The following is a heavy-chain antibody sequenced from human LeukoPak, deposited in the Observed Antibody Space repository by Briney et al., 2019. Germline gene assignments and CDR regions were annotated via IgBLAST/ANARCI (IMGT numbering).Heavy chain of an antibody. CDR3: AKDRVAGAGSFDLETDY. V-gene: IGHV3-23*01. Sequence: GGSLRLSCAASGFTFSSYAMSWVRQAPGKGLEWVSAISGSGGSTYYAGSVKGRFTISRDNSKNTLYLQMNSLRAEDTAVYYCAKDRVAGAGSFDLETDYWGQGTLVTVSS. CDR2: ISGSGGST. D-gene: IGHD6-19*01. J-gene: IGHJ4*02. CDR1: GFTFSSYA.